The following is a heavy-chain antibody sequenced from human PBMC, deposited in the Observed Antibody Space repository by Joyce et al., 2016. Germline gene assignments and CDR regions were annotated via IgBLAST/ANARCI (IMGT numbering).Heavy chain of an antibody. V-gene: IGHV3-15*05. CDR3: TPSGDFYGSGKTSDY. Sequence: DVQMVESGGNLVKPGGSLTLSCTASGFTLNSAWMNWVRQVPGKGLQWGGRIKSESSGGTTDYAAPVKGRFSISRDDSQNVMYLQMTNLQEEDTALYYCTPSGDFYGSGKTSDYWGQGTLVTVSS. J-gene: IGHJ4*02. D-gene: IGHD3-10*01. CDR2: IKSESSGGTT. CDR1: GFTLNSAW.